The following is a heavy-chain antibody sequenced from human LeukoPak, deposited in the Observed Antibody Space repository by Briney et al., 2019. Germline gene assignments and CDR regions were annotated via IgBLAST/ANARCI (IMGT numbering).Heavy chain of an antibody. J-gene: IGHJ4*02. CDR1: GGSISSSSYY. Sequence: SETLSLTCTVSGGSISSSSYYWGWIRQPPGKGLEWIGSIYYSGSTYYNPSLKSRVTISVDTSRNQFSLKLSSVTAADTAVYYCARRAAKRGTAFDYWGQGTLVTVSS. D-gene: IGHD7-27*01. V-gene: IGHV4-39*01. CDR3: ARRAAKRGTAFDY. CDR2: IYYSGST.